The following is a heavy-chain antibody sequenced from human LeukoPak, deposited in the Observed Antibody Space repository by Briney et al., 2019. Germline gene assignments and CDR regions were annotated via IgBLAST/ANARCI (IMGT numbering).Heavy chain of an antibody. D-gene: IGHD6-19*01. J-gene: IGHJ4*02. Sequence: ASVKVSCKASGYTFISYGISWVRQAPGQGLEWMGWITAYNGNTKYAQKFQGRVTMTTDTSTSTAYMELRSLRSDDTAVYYCARGPSGSYPEYFDFWGQGTLVTVSS. CDR2: ITAYNGNT. CDR1: GYTFISYG. CDR3: ARGPSGSYPEYFDF. V-gene: IGHV1-18*01.